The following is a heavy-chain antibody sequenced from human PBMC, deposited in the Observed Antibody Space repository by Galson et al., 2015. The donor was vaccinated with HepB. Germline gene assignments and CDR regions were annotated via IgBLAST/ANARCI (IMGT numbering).Heavy chain of an antibody. V-gene: IGHV3-53*01. D-gene: IGHD1-26*01. Sequence: SLRLSCAASGFSVGSNQMTWVRQAPGKGLEWVSVIYSGGTTHYADSVKGRFTISRDNSKNTLYLQMNSLRAEDTAVYYCARGAGGSYIQIDYWGQGTLVTVSS. CDR1: GFSVGSNQ. J-gene: IGHJ4*02. CDR3: ARGAGGSYIQIDY. CDR2: IYSGGTT.